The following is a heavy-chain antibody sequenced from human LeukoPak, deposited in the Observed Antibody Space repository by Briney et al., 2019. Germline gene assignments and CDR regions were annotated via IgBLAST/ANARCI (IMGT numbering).Heavy chain of an antibody. V-gene: IGHV3-48*04. CDR2: ISSSSSTI. Sequence: GGSLRLSCAASGFTFSSYSMNWVRQAPGKGLEWVSYISSSSSTIYYADSVKGRFTISRDNAKNSQDLHTNSLRAEDTVVYYCARDPTKYSGSYYGYWGQGTLVTVSS. CDR1: GFTFSSYS. CDR3: ARDPTKYSGSYYGY. J-gene: IGHJ4*02. D-gene: IGHD1-26*01.